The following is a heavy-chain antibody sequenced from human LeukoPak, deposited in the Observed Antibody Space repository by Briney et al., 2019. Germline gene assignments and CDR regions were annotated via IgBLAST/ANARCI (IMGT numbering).Heavy chain of an antibody. CDR1: GGSFSGYY. CDR2: INHSGST. J-gene: IGHJ4*02. CDR3: ARVLWGIVVVPAAMKIFDY. V-gene: IGHV4-34*01. Sequence: SETLSLTCAVYGGSFSGYYWSWIRQPPGKGLEWIGEINHSGSTNYNPSLKSRVTTSVDTSKNQFSLKLSSVTAADTAVYYCARVLWGIVVVPAAMKIFDYWGQGTLVTVSS. D-gene: IGHD2-2*01.